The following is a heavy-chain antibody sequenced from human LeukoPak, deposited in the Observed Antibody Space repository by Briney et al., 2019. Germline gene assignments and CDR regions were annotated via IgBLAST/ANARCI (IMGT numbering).Heavy chain of an antibody. Sequence: GGSLRLSCEASGFTFSTFAMIWVRQAPGKGLEWVSSICPSGGEIHYADSVRGGFTISRYNCRSSLSLQITSLRAKETCIYYCATYGQVLLPFESWGQGTLVTVFS. CDR2: ICPSGGEI. CDR1: GFTFSTFA. V-gene: IGHV3-23*01. CDR3: ATYGQVLLPFES. D-gene: IGHD2-8*02. J-gene: IGHJ4*02.